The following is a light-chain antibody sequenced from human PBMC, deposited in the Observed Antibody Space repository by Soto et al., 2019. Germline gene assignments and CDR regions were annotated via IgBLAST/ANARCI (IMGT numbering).Light chain of an antibody. CDR2: QVR. CDR3: SSYTRSSTAV. Sequence: QSALTQPASVSGSPGQSITISCTGTSSDVGAYNSVSWYQQHPGKAPKLIISQVRNRPSGISNRFSGSKSGNTASLTISGLQAEDEADYYCSSYTRSSTAVFGTRTKVTVL. V-gene: IGLV2-14*01. J-gene: IGLJ1*01. CDR1: SSDVGAYNS.